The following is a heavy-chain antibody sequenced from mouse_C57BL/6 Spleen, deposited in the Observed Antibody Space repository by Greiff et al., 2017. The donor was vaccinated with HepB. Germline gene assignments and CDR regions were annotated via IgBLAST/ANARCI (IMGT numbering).Heavy chain of an antibody. CDR2: ISSGSSTI. CDR1: GFTFSDYG. Sequence: EVKVVESGGGLVKPGGSLKLSCAASGFTFSDYGMHWVRQAPEKGLEWVAYISSGSSTIYYADTVKGRFTISRDNAKNTLFLQMTSLRSEDTAMYYCARDFTTVVARYFDVWGTGTTVTVSS. CDR3: ARDFTTVVARYFDV. J-gene: IGHJ1*03. D-gene: IGHD1-1*01. V-gene: IGHV5-17*01.